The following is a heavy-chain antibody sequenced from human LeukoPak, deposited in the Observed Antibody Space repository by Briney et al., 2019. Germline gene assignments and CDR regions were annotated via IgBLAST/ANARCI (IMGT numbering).Heavy chain of an antibody. D-gene: IGHD3-22*01. Sequence: SETLSLTCTVSGGSFSSSSYYWGWIRQPPGKGLEWLGSIYYSGSTYYNPSLKSRVTISVDTSKNQFSLKLSSVTAADTAVYYCASFPKYYYDSSGRRAFDIWGQGTMVTVSS. V-gene: IGHV4-39*01. CDR1: GGSFSSSSYY. CDR2: IYYSGST. CDR3: ASFPKYYYDSSGRRAFDI. J-gene: IGHJ3*02.